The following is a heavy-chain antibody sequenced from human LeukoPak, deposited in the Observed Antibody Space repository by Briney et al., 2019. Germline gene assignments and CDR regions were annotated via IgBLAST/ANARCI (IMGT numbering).Heavy chain of an antibody. D-gene: IGHD1-26*01. CDR3: VRDSGSSYGYYFLH. CDR1: GFTFNSYS. V-gene: IGHV3-21*01. CDR2: ISSSSSHM. Sequence: PGGSLRLSCAASGFTFNSYSMYWVRQAPGKGLEWVSSISSSSSHMFHADSVKGRFSISRDNANNSLYLQMNSLRAEDTAVYYCVRDSGSSYGYYFLHWGQGTLVTVSS. J-gene: IGHJ1*01.